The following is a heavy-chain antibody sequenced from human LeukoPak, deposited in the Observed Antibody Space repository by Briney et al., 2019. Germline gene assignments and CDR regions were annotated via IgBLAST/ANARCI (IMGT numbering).Heavy chain of an antibody. J-gene: IGHJ6*02. CDR3: ARSYPITMVRGVIIGLDGMDV. CDR1: GYTFTSYA. CDR2: INAGNGNT. D-gene: IGHD3-10*01. Sequence: ASVKVSCKAFGYTFTSYAVHWVRQAPGQRLEGMGWINAGNGNTKYSQKFQGRVTITRDTSASTAYMELSSLRSEDTAVYYCARSYPITMVRGVIIGLDGMDVWGQGTTVTVSS. V-gene: IGHV1-3*01.